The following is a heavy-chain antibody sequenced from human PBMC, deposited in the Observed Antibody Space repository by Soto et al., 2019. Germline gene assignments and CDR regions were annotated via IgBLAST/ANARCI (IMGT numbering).Heavy chain of an antibody. D-gene: IGHD3-9*01. CDR2: IDWDDDK. CDR1: GFSLSTSGMC. Sequence: SGPTLVKPTQTLTLTCTFSGFSLSTSGMCVSWIRQPPGKALEWLARIDWDDDKYYSTSLKTRLTISKDTSKNQVVLTMTNMDPVDTATYYCARSGTYYDILTGSDAFDIWGQGTMVTVSS. V-gene: IGHV2-70*11. J-gene: IGHJ3*02. CDR3: ARSGTYYDILTGSDAFDI.